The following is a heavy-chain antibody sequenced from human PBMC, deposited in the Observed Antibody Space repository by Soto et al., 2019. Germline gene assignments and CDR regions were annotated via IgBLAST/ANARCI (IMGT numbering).Heavy chain of an antibody. D-gene: IGHD4-17*01. CDR3: ARDASDYGDPPYFDY. J-gene: IGHJ4*02. Sequence: QVQLVQSGAEVEKPGSSVMLSCKAYGGTFTSYAISWVRQAPGHGLEWMGGIIPIFGTANYAQKFQGRVTITADESTSTAYMDLSSLRFEETGVYYCARDASDYGDPPYFDYWGQGTLVTVSS. CDR1: GGTFTSYA. V-gene: IGHV1-69*01. CDR2: IIPIFGTA.